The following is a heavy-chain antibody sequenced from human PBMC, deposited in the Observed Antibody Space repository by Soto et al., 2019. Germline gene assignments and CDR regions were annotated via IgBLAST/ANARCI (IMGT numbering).Heavy chain of an antibody. CDR2: IYYSGST. D-gene: IGHD1-26*01. J-gene: IGHJ3*02. V-gene: IGHV4-61*01. Sequence: SETLSLTCTVSGGSVSSGSYYWSWIRQPPGKGLEWIGYIYYSGSTNYNPSLKSRVTISVDTSKNQFSLKLSSVTAADTAVYYCARTLWGELGALDICGQGTMVTV. CDR3: ARTLWGELGALDI. CDR1: GGSVSSGSYY.